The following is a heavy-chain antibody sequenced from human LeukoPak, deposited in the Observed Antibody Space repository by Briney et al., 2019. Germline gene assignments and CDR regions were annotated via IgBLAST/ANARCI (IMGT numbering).Heavy chain of an antibody. D-gene: IGHD3-16*01. J-gene: IGHJ3*02. V-gene: IGHV3-7*01. CDR1: GFRFGSDW. CDR2: INPGGTEK. Sequence: PGGSLRLSCAASGFRFGSDWMSWVRQAPGKGLEWVANINPGGTEKYYVDSVKGRFTISRDNDKNLLYLQLNRLRAEDTAVYYCARYYGPPVGDAFDIWGQGTMVTVSS. CDR3: ARYYGPPVGDAFDI.